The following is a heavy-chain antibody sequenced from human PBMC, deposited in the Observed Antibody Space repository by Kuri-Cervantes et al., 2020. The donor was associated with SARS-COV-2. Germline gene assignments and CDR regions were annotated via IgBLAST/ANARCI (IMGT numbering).Heavy chain of an antibody. Sequence: GGSLRLSCAASRFIFSSHSMNWVRQAPGKGLEWVSYISSSSSTIYYADSVKGRFTISRDNAKNSLYLQMNSLRAEDTAVYYCARGRFRDYWGQGTLVTVSS. CDR3: ARGRFRDY. CDR1: RFIFSSHS. J-gene: IGHJ4*02. V-gene: IGHV3-48*01. CDR2: ISSSSSTI. D-gene: IGHD2-21*01.